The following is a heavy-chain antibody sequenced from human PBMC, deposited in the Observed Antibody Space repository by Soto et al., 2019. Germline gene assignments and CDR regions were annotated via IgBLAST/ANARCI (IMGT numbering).Heavy chain of an antibody. D-gene: IGHD6-19*01. CDR1: GGTFSSYA. CDR3: ARALQWLAGVMNYYYYYGMDV. Sequence: GASVKVSCKASGGTFSSYAISWVRQAPGQGLEWMGGIIPVFGTANYAQKFRGRVTITADESTSTAYMELSSLRSEDTAVYYCARALQWLAGVMNYYYYYGMDVWGQGTTVTVSS. V-gene: IGHV1-69*13. J-gene: IGHJ6*02. CDR2: IIPVFGTA.